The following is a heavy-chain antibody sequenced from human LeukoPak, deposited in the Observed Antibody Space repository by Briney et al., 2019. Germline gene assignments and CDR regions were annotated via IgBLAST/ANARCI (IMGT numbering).Heavy chain of an antibody. D-gene: IGHD7-27*01. CDR3: ARDLTAGRLVAGVVY. V-gene: IGHV1-18*01. CDR2: ISAYNGNT. Sequence: ASVKVSCKASGYTFSNYGISWVRQAPGQGLEWMGWISAYNGNTNYAQKFQGRVTMTTDTSTYTVCMELRSLRSDDTAVYYCARDLTAGRLVAGVVYWGQGTLVTVSS. J-gene: IGHJ4*02. CDR1: GYTFSNYG.